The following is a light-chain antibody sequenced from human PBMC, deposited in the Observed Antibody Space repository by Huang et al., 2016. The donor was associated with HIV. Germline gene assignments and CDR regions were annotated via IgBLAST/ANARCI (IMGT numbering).Light chain of an antibody. CDR1: QSIRTY. V-gene: IGKV1-39*01. Sequence: DIQMTQSPSSLSASVGDRITVTCRASQSIRTYLNWYQRKPGRAPNLLIHSASNLQSGVPTRFSASGSGTHFTLNITGLRPEDFAMYYCQQSFTTPYTFGQGTQLDLK. CDR3: QQSFTTPYT. J-gene: IGKJ2*01. CDR2: SAS.